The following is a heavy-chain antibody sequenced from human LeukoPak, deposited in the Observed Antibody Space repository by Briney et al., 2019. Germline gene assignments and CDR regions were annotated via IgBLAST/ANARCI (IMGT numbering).Heavy chain of an antibody. V-gene: IGHV3-53*01. CDR3: AKSPYYDILTGYYPRDYYYGMDV. D-gene: IGHD3-9*01. J-gene: IGHJ6*02. CDR1: GFTVSSNY. CDR2: IYSGGST. Sequence: GGSLRLSCAASGFTVSSNYMSWVRQAPGKGLEWVSVIYSGGSTYYADSVKGRFTISRDNSKNTLYLQMNSLRAEDTAVYYCAKSPYYDILTGYYPRDYYYGMDVWGQGTTVTVSS.